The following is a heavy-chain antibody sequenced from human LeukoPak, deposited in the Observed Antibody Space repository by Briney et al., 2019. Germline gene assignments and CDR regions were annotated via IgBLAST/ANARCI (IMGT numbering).Heavy chain of an antibody. CDR2: IDYSRST. Sequence: PSETLSLTCTVSGGSISSSSYYWGWIRQPPGKGLEWVGSIDYSRSTYYNPSLKGRVTISVDTSKNQFSLKLSSVTAADTAVYYCASYNGRRDGYNFGYWGQGTLVTVSS. CDR1: GGSISSSSYY. CDR3: ASYNGRRDGYNFGY. V-gene: IGHV4-39*01. D-gene: IGHD5-24*01. J-gene: IGHJ4*02.